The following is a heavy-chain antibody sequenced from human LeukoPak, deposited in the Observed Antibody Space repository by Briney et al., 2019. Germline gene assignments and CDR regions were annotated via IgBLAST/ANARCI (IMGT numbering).Heavy chain of an antibody. D-gene: IGHD3-16*02. CDR3: ARGPVTYDYVWGSYRSSYYFDY. CDR2: INHSGST. CDR1: DGSFSGYY. V-gene: IGHV4-34*01. Sequence: SETLSLTCAVYDGSFSGYYWSWIRQPPGKGLEWIGEINHSGSTNYNPSLKSRVTISVDTSKNQFSLKLSSVTAADTAVYYCARGPVTYDYVWGSYRSSYYFDYWGQGTLVTVSS. J-gene: IGHJ4*02.